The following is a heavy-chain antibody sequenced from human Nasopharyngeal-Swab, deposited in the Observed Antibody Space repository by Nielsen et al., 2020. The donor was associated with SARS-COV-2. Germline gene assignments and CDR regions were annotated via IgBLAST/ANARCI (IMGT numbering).Heavy chain of an antibody. CDR2: IDAGGANT. Sequence: GGSLRLSCAASGFTFSTYAMTWVRQAPGKGLEWVSTIDAGGANTFYADSVKGRFTISRDNSENTLYLQMNSLRAEDTAVYYCANRRGSSWHPYCFDYWGQGTLVTVSS. CDR1: GFTFSTYA. D-gene: IGHD6-13*01. J-gene: IGHJ4*02. V-gene: IGHV3-23*01. CDR3: ANRRGSSWHPYCFDY.